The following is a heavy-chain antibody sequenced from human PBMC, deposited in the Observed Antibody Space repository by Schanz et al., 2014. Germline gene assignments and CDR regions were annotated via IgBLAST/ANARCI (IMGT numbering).Heavy chain of an antibody. D-gene: IGHD6-13*01. CDR1: GFTFSDYY. CDR3: AKEKEEVAADGSFFDY. V-gene: IGHV3-30*18. Sequence: QVQLVESGGGVVRPGRSLRLSCATSGFTFSDYYMSWIRQAPGKGLEWVGFISFDGRNTGYAHSVKGRFTISRDNSKNTVNLQMNSLRAEDTAVYYCAKEKEEVAADGSFFDYWGQGTLVSVPS. J-gene: IGHJ4*02. CDR2: ISFDGRNT.